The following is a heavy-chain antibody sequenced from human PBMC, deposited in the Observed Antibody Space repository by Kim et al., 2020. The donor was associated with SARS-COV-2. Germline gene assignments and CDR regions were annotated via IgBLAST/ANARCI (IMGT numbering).Heavy chain of an antibody. D-gene: IGHD5-18*01. Sequence: GGSLRLSCAASGFTVSSNYMSWVRQAPGKGLEWVSVIYSGGSTYYADSVKGRFTISRDNSKNTLYLQMNSLRAEDTAVYYCARDYGYSYGSHFDYWGQGTLVTVSS. CDR3: ARDYGYSYGSHFDY. V-gene: IGHV3-66*01. J-gene: IGHJ4*02. CDR1: GFTVSSNY. CDR2: IYSGGST.